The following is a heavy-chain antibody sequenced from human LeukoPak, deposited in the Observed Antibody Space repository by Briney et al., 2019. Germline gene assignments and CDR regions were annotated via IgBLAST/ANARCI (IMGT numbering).Heavy chain of an antibody. V-gene: IGHV3-48*03. Sequence: PGGSLRLSCAASGFTFSSYEMNWVRQAPGKGLEWLSYISSSGSSIYYADSVKGRFTISRDNAKNSLYLQRNTLRAEDTAVYYCARAQQWLGSYMDVWGQGTTVTVSS. D-gene: IGHD6-19*01. J-gene: IGHJ6*03. CDR1: GFTFSSYE. CDR3: ARAQQWLGSYMDV. CDR2: ISSSGSSI.